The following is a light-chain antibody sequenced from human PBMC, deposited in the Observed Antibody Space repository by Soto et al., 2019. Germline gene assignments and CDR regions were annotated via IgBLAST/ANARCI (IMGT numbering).Light chain of an antibody. Sequence: EIVLTQSPGTLSLSPGERATLSCRASQSIRSHYLAWYQQKPGQAPRLLISGAHNRAPGIPDRFSGSESGTDFTLRISRLEHEDFAVYSCQQYGSSVTFGQGTKVEIK. J-gene: IGKJ1*01. CDR2: GAH. CDR1: QSIRSHY. V-gene: IGKV3-20*01. CDR3: QQYGSSVT.